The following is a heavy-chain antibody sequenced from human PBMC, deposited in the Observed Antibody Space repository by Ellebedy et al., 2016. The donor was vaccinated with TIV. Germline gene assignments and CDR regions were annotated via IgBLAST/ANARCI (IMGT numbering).Heavy chain of an antibody. CDR1: GYTFTGYY. Sequence: ASVKVSCXASGYTFTGYYMHWVRQAPGQGLEWMGWINPNSGGTNYAQKFQGRVTMTRNTSISTAYMELSSLRSEDTAVYYCARGRRLQSFDYWGQGTLVTVSS. CDR2: INPNSGGT. CDR3: ARGRRLQSFDY. D-gene: IGHD5-24*01. J-gene: IGHJ4*02. V-gene: IGHV1-2*02.